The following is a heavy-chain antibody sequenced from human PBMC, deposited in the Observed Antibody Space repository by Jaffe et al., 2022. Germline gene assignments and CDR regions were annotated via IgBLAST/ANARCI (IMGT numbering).Heavy chain of an antibody. J-gene: IGHJ3*02. CDR3: TTSYSSSIDDAFDI. CDR1: GFTFSNAW. V-gene: IGHV3-15*01. CDR2: IKSKTDGGTT. D-gene: IGHD6-6*01. Sequence: EVQLVESGGGLVKPGGSLRLSCAASGFTFSNAWMSWVRQAPGKGLEWVGRIKSKTDGGTTDYAAPVKGRFTISRDDSKNTLYLQMNSLKTEDTAVYYCTTSYSSSIDDAFDIWGQGTMVTVSS.